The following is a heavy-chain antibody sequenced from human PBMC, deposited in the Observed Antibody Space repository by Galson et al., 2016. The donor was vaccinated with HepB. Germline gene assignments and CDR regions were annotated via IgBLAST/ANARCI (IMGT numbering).Heavy chain of an antibody. J-gene: IGHJ4*02. CDR1: GFTVSSHD. V-gene: IGHV3-53*01. Sequence: SLRVSCAVSGFTVSSHDMTWVRQAPGKGLESVSVIEIEYDSYYADSVKGRFTVSKDNSKNTFYLQMNSLRAEDTAVYYCVSWISLVSYWGQGTLVTVSS. CDR3: VSWISLVSY. CDR2: IEIEYDS. D-gene: IGHD2-2*03.